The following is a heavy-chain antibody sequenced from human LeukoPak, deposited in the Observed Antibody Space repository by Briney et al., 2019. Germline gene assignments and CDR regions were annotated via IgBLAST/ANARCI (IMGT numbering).Heavy chain of an antibody. CDR3: ARDEFESI. CDR1: GFTFSSYA. CDR2: ISYDGSNK. J-gene: IGHJ3*02. D-gene: IGHD3-9*01. Sequence: GGSLRLSCAASGFTFSSYAMHWVRQAPGKGLEWVAVISYDGSNKYYADSVKGRFTISRDNSKNTLYLQMNSLRAEDTAVYYCARDEFESIWGQGTMVTVSS. V-gene: IGHV3-30*14.